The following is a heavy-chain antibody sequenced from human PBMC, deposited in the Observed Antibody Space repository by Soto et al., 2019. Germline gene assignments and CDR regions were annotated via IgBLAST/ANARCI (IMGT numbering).Heavy chain of an antibody. CDR1: GFTFNYYW. J-gene: IGHJ4*02. CDR3: ARIYCSGVSCFSYFDY. Sequence: EVQLVESGGDLVQPGGSLRLSCAASGFTFNYYWTSWVRQAPGEGLEWVANINQDGSERLYVDSVKGRFTISRDNARNSLYLQMNSLRAEDTAVYYCARIYCSGVSCFSYFDYWGQGTLVTVSS. CDR2: INQDGSER. D-gene: IGHD2-15*01. V-gene: IGHV3-7*03.